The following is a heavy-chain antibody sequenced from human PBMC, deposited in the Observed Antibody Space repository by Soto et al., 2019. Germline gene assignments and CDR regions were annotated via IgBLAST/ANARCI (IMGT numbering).Heavy chain of an antibody. CDR2: ISYDGSNK. CDR3: AKDRRDVAAAALDY. J-gene: IGHJ4*02. Sequence: GGSLRLSCAASGFTFSSYGMHWVRQAPGKGLEWVAVISYDGSNKYYADSVKGRFTISRDNSKNTLYLQMNSLRAEDTAVYYCAKDRRDVAAAALDYWGQGT. CDR1: GFTFSSYG. V-gene: IGHV3-30*18. D-gene: IGHD6-13*01.